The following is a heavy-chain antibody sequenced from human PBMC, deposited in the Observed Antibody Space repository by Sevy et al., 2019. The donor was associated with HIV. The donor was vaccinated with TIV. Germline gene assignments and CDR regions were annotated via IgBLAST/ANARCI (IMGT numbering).Heavy chain of an antibody. J-gene: IGHJ4*02. CDR1: GYSFASEG. D-gene: IGHD3-10*01. V-gene: IGHV1-18*01. CDR3: ARVPTYYYGSATYFES. CDR2: IGAYNGNR. Sequence: ASVKVSCKASGYSFASEGISWVRQAPGQGLEWMGWIGAYNGNRNSAQKFQARVTMTIDTSTSTAYMELRSLKSDDTAVSYCARVPTYYYGSATYFESWGQGTLVTVSS.